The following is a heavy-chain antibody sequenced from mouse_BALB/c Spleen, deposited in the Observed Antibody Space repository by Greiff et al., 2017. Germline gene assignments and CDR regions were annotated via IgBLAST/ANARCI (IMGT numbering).Heavy chain of an antibody. V-gene: IGHV1S81*02. D-gene: IGHD4-1*01. CDR3: TRGNGKLGRPYFDY. CDR1: GYTFTSYY. CDR2: INPSNGGT. Sequence: QVQLQQSGAELVKPGASVKLSCKASGYTFTSYYMYWVKQRPGQGLEWIGEINPSNGGTNFNEKFKSKATLTVDKSSSTAYMQLSSLTSEDSAVYYCTRGNGKLGRPYFDYWGQGTTLTVSS. J-gene: IGHJ2*01.